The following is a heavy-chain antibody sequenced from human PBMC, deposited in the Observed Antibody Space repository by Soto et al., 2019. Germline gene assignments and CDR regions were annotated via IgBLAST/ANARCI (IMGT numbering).Heavy chain of an antibody. D-gene: IGHD3-16*01. V-gene: IGHV3-33*05. CDR2: TSYDGSNK. J-gene: IGHJ1*01. Sequence: QVQLVESGGGVVQPGTSLRVSCVGSGFTFRSYVIHWVRQAPGKGLEWVALTSYDGSNKYYGDSVRGRFTISRDNSRKKVDLQRDSLRLEDTALYYCARWGATGGLDVWGQGTLVSVSS. CDR1: GFTFRSYV. CDR3: ARWGATGGLDV.